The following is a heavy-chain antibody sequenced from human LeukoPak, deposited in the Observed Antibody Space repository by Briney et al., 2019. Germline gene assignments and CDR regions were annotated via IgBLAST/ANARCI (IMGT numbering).Heavy chain of an antibody. CDR1: GFPFSSYA. J-gene: IGHJ6*02. CDR3: VRGYSFGPYGMDV. CDR2: ISDSGGSI. V-gene: IGHV3-64D*09. D-gene: IGHD2-15*01. Sequence: HPGGSLRLSCSASGFPFSSYAMHWVRQAPGKGLEYVSAISDSGGSIYYADSVKGRFTISRDNSKNTLYLQMSSLRAEDTAVYFCVRGYSFGPYGMDVWGQGTTVTVSS.